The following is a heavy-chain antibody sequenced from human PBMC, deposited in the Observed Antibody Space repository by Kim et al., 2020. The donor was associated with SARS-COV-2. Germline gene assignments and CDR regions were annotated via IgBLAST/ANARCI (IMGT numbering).Heavy chain of an antibody. J-gene: IGHJ6*02. Sequence: GQLTISRDNAKNSLYLQMNSLRAEDTAVYYCARGLSGSYLPWYYYYGMDVWGQGTTVTVSS. CDR3: ARGLSGSYLPWYYYYGMDV. D-gene: IGHD1-26*01. V-gene: IGHV3-11*04.